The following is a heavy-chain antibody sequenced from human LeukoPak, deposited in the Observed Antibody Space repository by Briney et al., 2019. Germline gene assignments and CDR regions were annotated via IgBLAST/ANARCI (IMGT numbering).Heavy chain of an antibody. D-gene: IGHD2-2*02. CDR2: IIPIFGTA. J-gene: IGHJ1*01. V-gene: IGHV1-69*13. Sequence: SVKVSCKASGYTFTSYGISWVRQAPGQGLEWMGGIIPIFGTANYAQKFQGRVTITADESTSTAYMELSSLRSEDTAVYYCARSDGYCSSTSCYSGYFQHWGQGTLVTVSS. CDR1: GYTFTSYG. CDR3: ARSDGYCSSTSCYSGYFQH.